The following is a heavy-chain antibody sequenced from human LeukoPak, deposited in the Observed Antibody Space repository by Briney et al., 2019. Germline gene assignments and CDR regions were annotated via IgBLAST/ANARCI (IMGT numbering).Heavy chain of an antibody. Sequence: PSETLSLTCTVSGGSISSSSYYWGWLRQPPGQGLEWIGSIYYSGSTYYNPSLKSRVTISVDTSKNQFSLKLSSVTAADTAVYYCARGLVDSSWYVYYYYMDVWGKGTTVTVSS. J-gene: IGHJ6*03. CDR3: ARGLVDSSWYVYYYYMDV. CDR2: IYYSGST. D-gene: IGHD6-13*01. V-gene: IGHV4-39*07. CDR1: GGSISSSSYY.